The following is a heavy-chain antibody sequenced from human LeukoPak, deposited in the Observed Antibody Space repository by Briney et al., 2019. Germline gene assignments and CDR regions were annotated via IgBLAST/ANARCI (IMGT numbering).Heavy chain of an antibody. V-gene: IGHV3-23*03. D-gene: IGHD1-1*01. J-gene: IGHJ4*02. CDR2: IYSGGNT. CDR3: ARDSRTGKGDYDY. CDR1: GFTFSSYA. Sequence: GGSLRLSCAASGFTFSSYAMSWVRQAPGKGLEWVSIIYSGGNTFYADSVKGRFTISRDNSKNTLYLQMNSPRTEDTAVYYCARDSRTGKGDYDYWGQGTLVTVSS.